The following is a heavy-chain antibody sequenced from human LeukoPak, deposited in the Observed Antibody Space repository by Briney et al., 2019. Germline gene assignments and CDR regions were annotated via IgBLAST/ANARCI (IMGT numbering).Heavy chain of an antibody. V-gene: IGHV3-21*01. D-gene: IGHD3-10*01. CDR3: ARVYYGSGSWVLYYFDY. CDR1: GFTFSSYS. CDR2: ISSSSSYI. Sequence: PGGSLRLSCAASGFTFSSYSMNWVRQAPGKGLEWVSSISSSSSYIYYADSVKGRFTISRDNAKNSLYLQMNSLRAEDTAVYYCARVYYGSGSWVLYYFDYWGQGTLVTVSS. J-gene: IGHJ4*02.